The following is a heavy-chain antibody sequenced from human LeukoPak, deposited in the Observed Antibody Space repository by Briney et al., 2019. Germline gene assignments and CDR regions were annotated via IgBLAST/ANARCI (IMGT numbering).Heavy chain of an antibody. J-gene: IGHJ4*02. CDR1: GFTFSSYG. D-gene: IGHD2-2*01. CDR2: ISGSGGST. Sequence: GGSLRLSCAASGFTFSSYGMSWVRQAPGKGLEWVSAISGSGGSTYYADSVKGRFTISRDNSKNTLYLQMNSLRAEDTAVYYCAKDRRTVVVPAAQYYFDYWGQGTLVTVSS. V-gene: IGHV3-23*01. CDR3: AKDRRTVVVPAAQYYFDY.